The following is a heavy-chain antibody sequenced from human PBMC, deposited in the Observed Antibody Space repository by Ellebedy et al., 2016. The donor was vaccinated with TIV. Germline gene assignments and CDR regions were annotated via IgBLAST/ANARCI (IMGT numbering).Heavy chain of an antibody. CDR3: ARPPTGWGCFDF. D-gene: IGHD3-16*01. CDR1: GFTFSSYW. Sequence: GGSLRLXXATSGFTFSSYWMSWVRQAPGKGLEWVAIIKQDGSEIYYVDSVKGRFTISRDNAKNSLYLQMNSLRDEDTAVYYCARPPTGWGCFDFWGQGTTVTVSS. V-gene: IGHV3-7*01. CDR2: IKQDGSEI. J-gene: IGHJ3*01.